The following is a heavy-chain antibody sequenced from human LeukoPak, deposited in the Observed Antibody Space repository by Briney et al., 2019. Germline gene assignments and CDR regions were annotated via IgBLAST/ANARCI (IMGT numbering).Heavy chain of an antibody. V-gene: IGHV4-59*01. CDR3: ARDGRQLQYYFDY. J-gene: IGHJ4*02. Sequence: SETLSLTCTVSGGSISSYYWSWIRQSPGKGLECIGYIHYTGSTNYNPSLKSRVTISVETSKNQFSLKLKSVTAADTAVYYCARDGRQLQYYFDYWGQGTLVTVSS. CDR1: GGSISSYY. D-gene: IGHD6-13*01. CDR2: IHYTGST.